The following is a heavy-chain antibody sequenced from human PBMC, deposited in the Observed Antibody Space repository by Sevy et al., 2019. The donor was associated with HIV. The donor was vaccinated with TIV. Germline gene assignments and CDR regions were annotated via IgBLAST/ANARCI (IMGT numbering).Heavy chain of an antibody. CDR3: ARGAPNYYYGMDV. CDR1: GDSISGYY. CDR2: LYYSGRT. D-gene: IGHD3-16*01. V-gene: IGHV4-59*01. J-gene: IGHJ6*02. Sequence: SETLSLTCTVSGDSISGYYWNWIRQPPGKGLEWIGYLYYSGRTNYNPSLKSRVTISVDTSKNQFSLKLTSLTAADTAVYYCARGAPNYYYGMDVLGQGTTVTVSS.